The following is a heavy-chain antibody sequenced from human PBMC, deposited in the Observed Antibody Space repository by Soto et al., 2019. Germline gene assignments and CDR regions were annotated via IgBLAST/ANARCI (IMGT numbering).Heavy chain of an antibody. J-gene: IGHJ6*02. D-gene: IGHD3-22*01. CDR3: ASRLYYDSSGFEGGGMDV. CDR1: GGSISSSSYY. V-gene: IGHV4-39*01. Sequence: QLQLQESGPGLVKPSETLSLTCTVSGGSISSSSYYWGWIRQPPGKGLEWIGSIYYSGSTYYNPSLKSRVIISVDTSKNQSSLKLSSVTAADTAVYYCASRLYYDSSGFEGGGMDVWGQGTTVTVSS. CDR2: IYYSGST.